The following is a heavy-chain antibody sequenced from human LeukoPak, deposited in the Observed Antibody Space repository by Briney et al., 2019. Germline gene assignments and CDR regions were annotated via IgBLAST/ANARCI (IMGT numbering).Heavy chain of an antibody. CDR1: GGSFSGYY. CDR3: ARVDGSGSYYNVNYYYGMDV. J-gene: IGHJ6*02. Sequence: PSETLSLTCAVYGGSFSGYYWRWIRQPPGKGLEWIGRISHSGSTNYNPSLKSRVTISVDTSKNQFSLKLSSVTAADTAVYYCARVDGSGSYYNVNYYYGMDVWGQGTTVTVSS. CDR2: ISHSGST. D-gene: IGHD3-10*01. V-gene: IGHV4-34*01.